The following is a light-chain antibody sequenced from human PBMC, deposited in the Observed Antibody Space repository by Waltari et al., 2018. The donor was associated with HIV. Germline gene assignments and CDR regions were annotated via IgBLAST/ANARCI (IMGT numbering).Light chain of an antibody. Sequence: EIVLTQSPGTLSLSPGERATLSCRSSQTVSSNYLAWYQQKPVQAPRLLTYGASSRSICIPDRFSGSWSGTDFTLTINRLEPEDFAVYYCQQYGSSPTFGPGTKVDIK. V-gene: IGKV3-20*01. CDR2: GAS. J-gene: IGKJ3*01. CDR1: QTVSSNY. CDR3: QQYGSSPT.